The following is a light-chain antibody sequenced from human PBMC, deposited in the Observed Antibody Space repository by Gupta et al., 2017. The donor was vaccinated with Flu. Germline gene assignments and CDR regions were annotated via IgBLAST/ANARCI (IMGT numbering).Light chain of an antibody. V-gene: IGLV1-44*01. CDR2: NDN. J-gene: IGLJ3*02. Sequence: WYQHLPGTAPRLLIYNDNQRPSGVPDRFSGSKSGTSASLAICGLQSEDEADYYCAAWDDSLTALSADGSLTGLWVFGGGTKLSVL. CDR3: AAWDDSLTALSADGSLTGLWV.